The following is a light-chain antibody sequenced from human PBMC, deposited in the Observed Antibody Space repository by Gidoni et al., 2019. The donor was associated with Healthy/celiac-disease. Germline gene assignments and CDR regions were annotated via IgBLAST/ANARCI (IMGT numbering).Light chain of an antibody. CDR2: AAS. V-gene: IGKV1-27*01. CDR3: QKYNSAPLT. J-gene: IGKJ4*01. CDR1: QGISNY. Sequence: VTMTRSPSSLSASVGDRVTITCRASQGISNYLAWYQQKPGKVPKLLIYAASTLETGVPSRFSGSGSGTDFTLTISSLQPDDFATYYCQKYNSAPLTFXGXTKVEIK.